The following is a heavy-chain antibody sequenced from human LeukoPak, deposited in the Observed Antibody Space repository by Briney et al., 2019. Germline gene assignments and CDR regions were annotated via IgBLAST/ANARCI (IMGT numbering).Heavy chain of an antibody. V-gene: IGHV4-34*01. CDR1: GGSFSGYY. Sequence: SETLSLTCAVYGGSFSGYYWSWIRQPPGKGLEWIGEINHSGSTNYNPSLKSRVTISVDTSKNQFSLKLSSVTAADTAVYYCARHESYGYSFDYWGQGTLVTVSS. CDR3: ARHESYGYSFDY. J-gene: IGHJ4*02. CDR2: INHSGST. D-gene: IGHD5-18*01.